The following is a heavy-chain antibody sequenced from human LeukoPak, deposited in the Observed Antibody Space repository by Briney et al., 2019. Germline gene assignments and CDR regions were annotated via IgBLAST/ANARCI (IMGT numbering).Heavy chain of an antibody. V-gene: IGHV3-23*01. D-gene: IGHD4-17*01. CDR2: LSGSGDNT. CDR1: GFTFSSYD. J-gene: IGHJ4*02. Sequence: GGSLRLSCAASGFTFSSYDMSGVRQAPGKGLVWVLNLSGSGDNTYYADSVKDRFSISRDNSKTTVSLQMNSLRAEDTAVYYCAKGRGTAVTSAANYWGQGTLVTVSS. CDR3: AKGRGTAVTSAANY.